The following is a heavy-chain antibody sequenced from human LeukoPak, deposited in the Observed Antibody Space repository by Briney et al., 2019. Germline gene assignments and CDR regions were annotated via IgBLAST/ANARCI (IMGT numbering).Heavy chain of an antibody. CDR3: ARASGYYDSSGYYGSDYYGMDV. CDR2: ISGSGGST. Sequence: PGGSLRPSCAASGFTFSSYAMSWVRQAPGKGLEWVSAISGSGGSTNYADSVKGRFTISRDNAKNSLYLQMNSLRAEDTAVYYCARASGYYDSSGYYGSDYYGMDVWGQGTTVTVSS. J-gene: IGHJ6*02. V-gene: IGHV3-23*01. CDR1: GFTFSSYA. D-gene: IGHD3-22*01.